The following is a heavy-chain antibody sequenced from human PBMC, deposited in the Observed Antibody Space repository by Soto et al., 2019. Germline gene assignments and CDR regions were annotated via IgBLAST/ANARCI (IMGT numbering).Heavy chain of an antibody. J-gene: IGHJ4*02. V-gene: IGHV3-30-3*01. CDR1: GFTFSSYA. D-gene: IGHD3-10*01. Sequence: QVQLVESGGGVVQPGRSLRLSCAASGFTFSSYAMHWVRQAPGKGLEWVAVISYDGSNKYYADSVKGRFTISRDNSKIRLYLQMDGLGAEDTAVYFCASDPFFLGAYYGSGGYRGGFDYWGQGTLVTVSS. CDR2: ISYDGSNK. CDR3: ASDPFFLGAYYGSGGYRGGFDY.